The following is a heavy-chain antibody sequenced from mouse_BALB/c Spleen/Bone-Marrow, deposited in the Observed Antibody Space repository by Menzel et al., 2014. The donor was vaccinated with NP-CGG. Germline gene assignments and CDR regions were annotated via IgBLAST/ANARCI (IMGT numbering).Heavy chain of an antibody. CDR2: IWWDDDK. V-gene: IGHV8-8*01. J-gene: IGHJ1*01. CDR1: GFSLSTSGMG. D-gene: IGHD1-1*01. CDR3: ARITTVAHWYFDV. Sequence: QVTLKVCGPGILQPSQTLSLTCSFSGFSLSTSGMGVGWIRQPSGKGLEWQAHIWWDDDKYYNTALKSGLTISKDTSKXPVFLKIASVDTADTATYYCARITTVAHWYFDVWGAGTTVTVSS.